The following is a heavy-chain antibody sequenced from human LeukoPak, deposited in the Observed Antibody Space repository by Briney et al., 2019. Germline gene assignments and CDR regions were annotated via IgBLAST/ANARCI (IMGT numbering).Heavy chain of an antibody. CDR2: IYPGDSET. CDR3: ARRGQLWSLDY. J-gene: IGHJ4*02. D-gene: IGHD1-1*01. Sequence: GESLKISCKGSGYSFTNYWIGWVRQMPGEGLEWMGIIYPGDSETSYNASFQGQVTISADKSVSTAYLQWNSLKASDTAMYYCARRGQLWSLDYWGQGTLVTVSS. CDR1: GYSFTNYW. V-gene: IGHV5-51*01.